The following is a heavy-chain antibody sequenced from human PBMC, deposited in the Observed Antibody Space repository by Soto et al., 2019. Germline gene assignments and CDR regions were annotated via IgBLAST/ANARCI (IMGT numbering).Heavy chain of an antibody. CDR2: INAGNGNT. Sequence: ASVKVSCKASGYTFVSYVIYWVRQAPGQRLEWMGWINAGNGNTKYSQKFQGRVTLIRDTSASIAYMELSSLRAEDTAIYYCARAGNYRSSGYGWLAPWGQGTQVTVSS. V-gene: IGHV1-3*01. CDR1: GYTFVSYV. CDR3: ARAGNYRSSGYGWLAP. J-gene: IGHJ5*02. D-gene: IGHD3-22*01.